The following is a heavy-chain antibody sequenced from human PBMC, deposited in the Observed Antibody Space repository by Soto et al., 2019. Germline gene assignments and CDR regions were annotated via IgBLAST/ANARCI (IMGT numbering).Heavy chain of an antibody. J-gene: IGHJ4*02. D-gene: IGHD2-15*01. CDR1: GFTFSSYA. V-gene: IGHV3-23*01. CDR3: ARVFTAPLSRYQLGC. Sequence: EVQLLESGGGLVQPGGSLRLSCAASGFTFSSYAMSWVRQAPGKGLEWVSSIRASGSGTYYADSVRGRFTISRDNSRKTVHLQRNSLGVEDTAVYYCARVFTAPLSRYQLGCWGQGTLATVSS. CDR2: IRASGSGT.